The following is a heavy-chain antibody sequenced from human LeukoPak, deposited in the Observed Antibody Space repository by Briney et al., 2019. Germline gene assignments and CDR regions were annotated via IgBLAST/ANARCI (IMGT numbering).Heavy chain of an antibody. CDR2: ISGSGGST. CDR1: GFTVSSNY. V-gene: IGHV3-23*01. CDR3: AKATYDFWSGYSNNWFDP. J-gene: IGHJ5*02. D-gene: IGHD3-3*01. Sequence: GGSLRLSCAASGFTVSSNYMSWVRQAPGKGLEWVSAISGSGGSTYYADSVKGRFTISRDNSKNTLYLQMNSLRAEDTAVYYCAKATYDFWSGYSNNWFDPWGQGTLVTVSS.